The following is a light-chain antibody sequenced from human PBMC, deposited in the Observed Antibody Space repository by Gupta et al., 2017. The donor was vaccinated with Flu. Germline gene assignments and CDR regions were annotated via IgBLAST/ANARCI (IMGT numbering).Light chain of an antibody. J-gene: IGKJ4*01. CDR2: GAS. CDR3: QQYSKWPLT. CDR1: QSVSSN. V-gene: IGKV3-15*01. Sequence: PATLSVSPGERATLSCRASQSVSSNLAWYQQKPGQAPRLLIYGASTRATGIPARFSGSGSGTEFTLTISSLQSEDFAVYYCQQYSKWPLTFGGGTKVEIK.